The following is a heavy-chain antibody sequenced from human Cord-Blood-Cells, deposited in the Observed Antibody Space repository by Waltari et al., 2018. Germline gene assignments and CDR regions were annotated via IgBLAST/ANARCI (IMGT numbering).Heavy chain of an antibody. V-gene: IGHV4-39*01. Sequence: QLQLQESGPGLVKPSETLSLTCTVSGGSISSSSYYWGWIRQPPGKGLEWIGSIYYSGSTYYNPSLKSRVTISVDTSKNQFSLKLSSVTAADTAVYYCAAPGENSGSYYYYYCMDVWGKGTTVTVSS. J-gene: IGHJ6*03. CDR1: GGSISSSSYY. CDR3: AAPGENSGSYYYYYCMDV. CDR2: IYYSGST. D-gene: IGHD1-26*01.